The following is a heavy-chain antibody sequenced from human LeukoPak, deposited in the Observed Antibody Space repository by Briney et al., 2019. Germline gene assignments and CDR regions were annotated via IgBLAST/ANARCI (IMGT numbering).Heavy chain of an antibody. Sequence: GESLKISCQGSRYSFTTYWIAWVRQIPGRGLEWMGIIYPGDSHIRYSPSFEGQVTISADKSIGTAYLQWSSLKASDTAMYYCARLAFSYCSGGACSRFDYWGHGTLVTVSS. CDR3: ARLAFSYCSGGACSRFDY. J-gene: IGHJ4*01. D-gene: IGHD2-15*01. V-gene: IGHV5-51*01. CDR1: RYSFTTYW. CDR2: IYPGDSHI.